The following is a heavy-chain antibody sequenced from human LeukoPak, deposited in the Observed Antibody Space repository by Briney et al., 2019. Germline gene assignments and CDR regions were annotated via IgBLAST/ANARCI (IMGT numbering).Heavy chain of an antibody. Sequence: GGSLRLSCAASGFTFSSYAMSWVRRAPGKGLEWVSAISGSGGSTYYADSVKGRFTISRDNSKNTLYLQMNSLRAEDTAVYYCAKVGYYDSSGYHEIDYWGQGTLVTVSS. V-gene: IGHV3-23*01. CDR2: ISGSGGST. J-gene: IGHJ4*02. CDR3: AKVGYYDSSGYHEIDY. CDR1: GFTFSSYA. D-gene: IGHD3-22*01.